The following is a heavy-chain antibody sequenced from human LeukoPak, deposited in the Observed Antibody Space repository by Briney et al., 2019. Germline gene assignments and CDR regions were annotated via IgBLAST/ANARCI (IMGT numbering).Heavy chain of an antibody. CDR2: IYHGGNT. D-gene: IGHD3-10*01. Sequence: SETLSLTCTVSGGSISSGGYLWSWVRQNPGKGLERIGYIYHGGNTYYNPSLKSRVTISVDTSKNQFSLKLSSVTAADTAVYYCARVRYYGSGEEIDPWGQGTLVTVSS. CDR3: ARVRYYGSGEEIDP. J-gene: IGHJ5*02. V-gene: IGHV4-31*03. CDR1: GGSISSGGYL.